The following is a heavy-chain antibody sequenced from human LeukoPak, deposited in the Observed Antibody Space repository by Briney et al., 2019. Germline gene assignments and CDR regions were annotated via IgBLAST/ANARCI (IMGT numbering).Heavy chain of an antibody. D-gene: IGHD3-22*01. V-gene: IGHV4-59*09. Sequence: DLICYIYYSLTTNYTPSLNTRGTISVDTSKKQCSLTLSYVTAADTAVYYCARGYYSWFDPWGQGTLVTVSS. CDR3: ARGYYSWFDP. CDR2: IYYSLTT. J-gene: IGHJ5*02.